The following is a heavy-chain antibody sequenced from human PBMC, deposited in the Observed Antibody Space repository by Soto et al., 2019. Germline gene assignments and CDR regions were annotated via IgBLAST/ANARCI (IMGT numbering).Heavy chain of an antibody. Sequence: GGSLRLSCAASGFTFSSYAMSWVRQAPGKGLEWVSAISGSGGSTYYADSVKGRFTISRDNSKNTLYLQMNSLRAEDTAVYYCAKDHIAVAVTGAEYFQHWGQGTLVTVSS. D-gene: IGHD6-19*01. V-gene: IGHV3-23*01. CDR1: GFTFSSYA. J-gene: IGHJ1*01. CDR3: AKDHIAVAVTGAEYFQH. CDR2: ISGSGGST.